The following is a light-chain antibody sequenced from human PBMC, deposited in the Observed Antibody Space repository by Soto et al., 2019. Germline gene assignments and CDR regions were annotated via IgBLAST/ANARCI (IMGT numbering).Light chain of an antibody. V-gene: IGKV3-20*01. CDR1: QSVSSSY. J-gene: IGKJ3*01. CDR3: QHSRPLFT. Sequence: EIVLTQSPGTLSLSPGERATLSCRASQSVSSSYLAWYQQKPGQAPRLLIYGASSRATGIPDRFSGSGSGTDFTLTISRLEPEDFSVYYCQHSRPLFTFVPGTKVDIK. CDR2: GAS.